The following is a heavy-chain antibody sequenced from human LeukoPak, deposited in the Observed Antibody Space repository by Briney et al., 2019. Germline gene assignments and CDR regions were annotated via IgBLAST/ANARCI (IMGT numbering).Heavy chain of an antibody. J-gene: IGHJ5*02. CDR3: AKVKSSLTLIGA. CDR1: GFSVSNNY. D-gene: IGHD2-8*01. CDR2: ISGAGDIA. Sequence: GGSLRLSCAASGFSVSNNYMAWVRQAPGKGLEWVSSISGAGDIAHYAESVKGRFTISRDNSGNTLYVQMDSLRAEDTAVYYCAKVKSSLTLIGAWGQGTLVTVSS. V-gene: IGHV3-23*01.